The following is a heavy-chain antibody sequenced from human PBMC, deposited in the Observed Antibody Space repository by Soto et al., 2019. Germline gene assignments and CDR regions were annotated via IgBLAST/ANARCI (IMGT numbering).Heavy chain of an antibody. CDR1: GFTFSSYG. CDR2: IWYDGSNK. CDR3: ARDRHLITIFGVYYYYGMDV. V-gene: IGHV3-33*01. Sequence: QVQLVESGGGVVQPGRSLRLSCAASGFTFSSYGMHWVRQAPGKGLEWVAVIWYDGSNKYYADSVKGRFTISRDNSKNTLYLKMNSLRAEDTAVYYCARDRHLITIFGVYYYYGMDVWGQGTTVTVSS. J-gene: IGHJ6*02. D-gene: IGHD3-3*01.